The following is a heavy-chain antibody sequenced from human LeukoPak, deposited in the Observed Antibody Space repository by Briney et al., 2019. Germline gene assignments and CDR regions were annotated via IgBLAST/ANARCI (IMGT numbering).Heavy chain of an antibody. V-gene: IGHV4-34*01. J-gene: IGHJ4*02. CDR2: INHSGST. CDR1: GGSISSYY. Sequence: SETLSLTCTVSGGSISSYYWSWIRQPPGKGLEWLGEINHSGSTNYNPSLKSRVTISVDTSKNQFSLKLSSVTAADTAVYYCARGPSYYGSGSYKDYWGQGTLVTVSS. D-gene: IGHD3-10*01. CDR3: ARGPSYYGSGSYKDY.